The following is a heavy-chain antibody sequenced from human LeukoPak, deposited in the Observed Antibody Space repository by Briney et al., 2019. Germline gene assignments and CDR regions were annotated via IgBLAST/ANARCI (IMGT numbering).Heavy chain of an antibody. CDR3: AREVPANDSSGYCLDY. D-gene: IGHD3-22*01. J-gene: IGHJ4*02. Sequence: ASVKVSCKASGYTFTSYGISWVRQAPGQGLECMGWISAYNGNTNYAQKLRGRVTMTTDTSTSTVYMELSSLRSEDTAVYYCAREVPANDSSGYCLDYWGQGTLVTVSS. CDR1: GYTFTSYG. CDR2: ISAYNGNT. V-gene: IGHV1-18*01.